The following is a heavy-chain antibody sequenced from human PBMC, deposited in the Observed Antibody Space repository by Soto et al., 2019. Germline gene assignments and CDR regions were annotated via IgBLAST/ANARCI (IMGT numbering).Heavy chain of an antibody. CDR1: GGSFSGYY. J-gene: IGHJ4*02. V-gene: IGHV4-34*01. CDR2: INHSGST. D-gene: IGHD1-1*01. CDR3: VRDLGTGTDY. Sequence: SETLSLTCAVYGGSFSGYYWSWIRQPPGKGLEWIGEINHSGSTNYNPSLKSRVTISVDTSNNHFSLKLTSVTAADTAVYFCVRDLGTGTDYWGRGTLVTVSS.